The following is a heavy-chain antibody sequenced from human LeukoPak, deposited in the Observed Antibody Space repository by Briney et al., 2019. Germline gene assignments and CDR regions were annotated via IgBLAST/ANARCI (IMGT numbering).Heavy chain of an antibody. CDR1: GFSFSIYA. D-gene: IGHD2-21*02. CDR2: ICGCSGST. V-gene: IGHV3-23*01. CDR3: AKDLLRMVTPTNPFDY. J-gene: IGHJ4*02. Sequence: GGSLRLSCAASGFSFSIYAMVWVREAPGKGLEWVSPICGCSGSTYRAGSVKGRFTISRDNYKNTVFVQRNRLRAEDTAVYYCAKDLLRMVTPTNPFDYWGQGTLVTVSS.